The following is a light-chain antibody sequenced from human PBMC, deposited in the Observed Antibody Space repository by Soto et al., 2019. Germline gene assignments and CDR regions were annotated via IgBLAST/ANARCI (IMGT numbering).Light chain of an antibody. CDR3: SSDTSSSTLERV. V-gene: IGLV2-14*01. J-gene: IGLJ2*01. CDR2: DVS. CDR1: SSDVGGYNY. Sequence: QSALTQPASVSGSPGQSITISCTGTSSDVGGYNYVSWYQQHPGKAPKLMIYDVSNRPSGVSNRFSGSKSGNTASLTISGLQAEDEADYYCSSDTSSSTLERVFGGGTKVTVL.